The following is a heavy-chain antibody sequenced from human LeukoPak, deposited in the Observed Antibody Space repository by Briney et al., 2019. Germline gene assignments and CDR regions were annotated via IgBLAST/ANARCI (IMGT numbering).Heavy chain of an antibody. CDR1: GFTFSSYG. Sequence: SGGSLRLSCAASGFTFSSYGMHWVRQAPGKGLEWVGFVSYDGSKIFYVDFVKGRFSISRDNSKNTLYVQMNSLGVEDTALYYCAKLGFDSSGSHSLVDYWGQGTPVTVSS. CDR3: AKLGFDSSGSHSLVDY. CDR2: VSYDGSKI. V-gene: IGHV3-30*18. J-gene: IGHJ4*02. D-gene: IGHD3-22*01.